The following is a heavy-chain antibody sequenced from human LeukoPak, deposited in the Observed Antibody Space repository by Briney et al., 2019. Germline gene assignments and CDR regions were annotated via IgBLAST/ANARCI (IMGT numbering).Heavy chain of an antibody. CDR3: ARDCSSTSCYGY. V-gene: IGHV3-48*03. CDR2: ISGSGSTT. Sequence: TGGSLRLSCAASGFTFSSYEINWVRQAPGKGLEWVSYISGSGSTTHYADSAKGRFTISRDNAKNSLYLQMTSLRAEDTAVYYCARDCSSTSCYGYWGQGTLVTVSS. J-gene: IGHJ4*02. D-gene: IGHD2-2*01. CDR1: GFTFSSYE.